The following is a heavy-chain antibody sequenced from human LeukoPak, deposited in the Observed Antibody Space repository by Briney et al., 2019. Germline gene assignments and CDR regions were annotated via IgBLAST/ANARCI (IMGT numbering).Heavy chain of an antibody. V-gene: IGHV1-18*01. Sequence: ASVKVSCKAPGYTFTSYGISWVRQAPGQGLEWMGWISAYNGNTNYAQKLQGRVTMTTDTSTSTAYMELRSLRSDDTAVYYCVGYSSAGGAFDIWGQGTMVTVSS. CDR2: ISAYNGNT. CDR1: GYTFTSYG. D-gene: IGHD6-19*01. CDR3: VGYSSAGGAFDI. J-gene: IGHJ3*02.